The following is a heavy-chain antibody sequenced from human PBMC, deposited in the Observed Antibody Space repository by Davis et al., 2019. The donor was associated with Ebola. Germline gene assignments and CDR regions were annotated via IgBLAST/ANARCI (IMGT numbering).Heavy chain of an antibody. D-gene: IGHD3-3*01. J-gene: IGHJ4*02. V-gene: IGHV3-73*01. Sequence: GESLKISCAASGITFSGSAVHWVRQASGKGLEWVGRIRSKANRFATEFAASVKGRFTISRDDSKNTAYLQMNSLKTEDTAVYYCSRHSPFRFLDYWGQGTLVTVSS. CDR3: SRHSPFRFLDY. CDR2: IRSKANRFAT. CDR1: GITFSGSA.